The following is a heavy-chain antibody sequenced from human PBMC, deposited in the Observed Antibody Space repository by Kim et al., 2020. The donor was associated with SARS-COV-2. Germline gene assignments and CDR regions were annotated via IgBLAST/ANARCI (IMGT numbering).Heavy chain of an antibody. D-gene: IGHD4-4*01. V-gene: IGHV1-3*01. Sequence: KCQGRVTITRDTSASTAYMELSSLRSEDTAVYYCARDLSKRWAHYLFDYWGQGTLVTVSS. J-gene: IGHJ4*02. CDR3: ARDLSKRWAHYLFDY.